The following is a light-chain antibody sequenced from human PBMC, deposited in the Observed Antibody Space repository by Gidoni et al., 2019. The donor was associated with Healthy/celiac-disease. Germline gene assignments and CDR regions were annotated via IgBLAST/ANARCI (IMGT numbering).Light chain of an antibody. Sequence: IQLTHSPSSLFASVGDRVTITCRPSQGISSYLAWYQQKPGKAPELLIYAASILQSGVPSRFSGSGSGTDFTLTISSLQPEDFATYYCQQLHSYPFTFGPGTKVDIK. J-gene: IGKJ3*01. CDR2: AAS. CDR3: QQLHSYPFT. CDR1: QGISSY. V-gene: IGKV1-9*01.